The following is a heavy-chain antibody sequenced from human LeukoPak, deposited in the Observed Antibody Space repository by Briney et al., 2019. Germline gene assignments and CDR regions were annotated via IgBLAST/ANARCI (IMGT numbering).Heavy chain of an antibody. D-gene: IGHD2-2*01. CDR1: GGTFSSYA. J-gene: IGHJ4*02. CDR2: IIPIFGTA. CDR3: ARSGAHCSSTSCYPTDFDY. Sequence: SVKVSCKASGGTFSSYAISWVRQAPGQGLEWMGGIIPIFGTANYAQKFQGGVTITADESTSTAYMELSSLRSEDTAVYYCARSGAHCSSTSCYPTDFDYWGQGTLVTVSS. V-gene: IGHV1-69*13.